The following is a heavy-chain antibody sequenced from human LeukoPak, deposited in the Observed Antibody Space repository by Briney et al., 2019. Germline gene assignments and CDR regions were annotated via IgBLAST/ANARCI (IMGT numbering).Heavy chain of an antibody. D-gene: IGHD3-9*01. V-gene: IGHV1-2*04. CDR3: ARDRSPSNAYDILTGFDY. J-gene: IGHJ4*02. Sequence: ASVKVSCKASGYTFTSYYMHWVRQAPGQGLEWMGWINPNSGGTNYAQKFQGWVTMTRDTSISTAYMELSRLRSDDTAVYYCARDRSPSNAYDILTGFDYWGQGTLVTVSS. CDR1: GYTFTSYY. CDR2: INPNSGGT.